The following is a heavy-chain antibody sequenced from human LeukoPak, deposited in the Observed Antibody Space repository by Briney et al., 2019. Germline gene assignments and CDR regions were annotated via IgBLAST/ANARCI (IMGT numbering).Heavy chain of an antibody. CDR1: GFTFTNYE. D-gene: IGHD3/OR15-3a*01. V-gene: IGHV3-48*03. CDR2: ISSSGRII. J-gene: IGHJ4*02. CDR3: ARVQSNGFYYFDD. Sequence: GGSLRLSCATSGFTFTNYEMNWVRQAPGKGLEWVSYISSSGRIIYYADSVKGRFTISRDNAQKSLYLQMNSLRADDTAVYHCARVQSNGFYYFDDWGQGTLVTVSS.